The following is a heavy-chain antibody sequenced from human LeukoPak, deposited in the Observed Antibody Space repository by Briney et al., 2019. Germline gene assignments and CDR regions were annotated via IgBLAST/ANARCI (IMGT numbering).Heavy chain of an antibody. V-gene: IGHV4-59*01. D-gene: IGHD6-13*01. J-gene: IGHJ5*02. CDR2: IYYSGST. CDR3: ARGCSAGTPHNWFDP. CDR1: GGSISGYY. Sequence: SETLSLTYTVSGGSISGYYWSWIRQPPGKGLEWVGYIYYSGSTNYNPSLKSRVTISVDTSKNQFSLKLSSVTAADTAVYYCARGCSAGTPHNWFDPWGQGTLVTVSS.